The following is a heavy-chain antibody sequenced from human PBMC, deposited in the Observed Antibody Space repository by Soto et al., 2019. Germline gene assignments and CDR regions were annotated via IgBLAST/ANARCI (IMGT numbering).Heavy chain of an antibody. Sequence: QVQLQKSGPGLIKPSQTLSLTCTVSGGSFSSGGYYWSWIRQHPGKGLEWIAYMFYSGTTYYNPSLKSRVTLSMDTSKNQFSLKLRSLTAADTAVYYCARATIFGVVYDVFAIWGQGTLVNVSS. D-gene: IGHD3-3*01. CDR2: MFYSGTT. CDR3: ARATIFGVVYDVFAI. CDR1: GGSFSSGGYY. V-gene: IGHV4-31*03. J-gene: IGHJ3*02.